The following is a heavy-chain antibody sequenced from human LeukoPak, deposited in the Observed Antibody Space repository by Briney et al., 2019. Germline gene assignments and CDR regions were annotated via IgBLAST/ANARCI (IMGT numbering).Heavy chain of an antibody. V-gene: IGHV3-7*01. Sequence: GESLRLSCAASGFTFSNYWMGWVRQAPGKGLEWVANIEQDGSEKYYVDSVKGRFTISRDKAKNSLYLQMNSLRAEDTAVYYCARDKSYYDSGSYYTYWGQGTLVTVSS. CDR2: IEQDGSEK. D-gene: IGHD3-10*01. CDR1: GFTFSNYW. CDR3: ARDKSYYDSGSYYTY. J-gene: IGHJ4*02.